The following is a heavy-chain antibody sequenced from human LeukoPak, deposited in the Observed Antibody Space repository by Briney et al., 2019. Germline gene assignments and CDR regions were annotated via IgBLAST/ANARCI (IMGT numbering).Heavy chain of an antibody. CDR1: GYSISSGYY. D-gene: IGHD6-13*01. Sequence: PSETLSLTCTVSGYSISSGYYWGWIRPPPGKGLEWIGSIYHSGSTYYNPSLKSRVTISVDTSKNQFSLKLSSVTAADTAVYYCARGIHVSHSSWYCYNMRWFDPWGQGTLVTVSS. J-gene: IGHJ5*02. CDR2: IYHSGST. V-gene: IGHV4-38-2*02. CDR3: ARGIHVSHSSWYCYNMRWFDP.